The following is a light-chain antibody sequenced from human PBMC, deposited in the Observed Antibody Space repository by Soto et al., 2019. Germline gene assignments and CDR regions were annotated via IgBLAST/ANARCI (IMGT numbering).Light chain of an antibody. V-gene: IGKV3-15*01. CDR3: QQYNNWPVT. CDR1: QSISIN. J-gene: IGKJ1*01. Sequence: EIVMTQSPATLSVSPGERAILSCRASQSISINLAWYQQKPGQAPRLLIYAASNRATGVPARFSGSGSGTEFTLTISSLQSEDFAVYYCQQYNNWPVTFGQGTKVDIK. CDR2: AAS.